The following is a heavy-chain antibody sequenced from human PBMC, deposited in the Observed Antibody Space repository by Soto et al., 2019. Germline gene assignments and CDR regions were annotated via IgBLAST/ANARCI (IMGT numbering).Heavy chain of an antibody. CDR1: GYTFTSYG. CDR3: ARGLFVIAAAGSDFQH. J-gene: IGHJ1*01. CDR2: ISAYNGNK. Sequence: GASVKVSCKASGYTFTSYGISWVRQAPGQGLEWMGWISAYNGNKNYAQKLQGRVTMTTDTSTSTAYMELRSLRSDDTAVYYCARGLFVIAAAGSDFQHWGQGTLVTVSS. D-gene: IGHD6-13*01. V-gene: IGHV1-18*01.